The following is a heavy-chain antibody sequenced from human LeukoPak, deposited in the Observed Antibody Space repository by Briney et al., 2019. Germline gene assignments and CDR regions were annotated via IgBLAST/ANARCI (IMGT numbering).Heavy chain of an antibody. D-gene: IGHD6-19*01. V-gene: IGHV1-2*02. Sequence: ASVKVSCKASGYTFTGYYMHWVRQAPGQGLEWMGWINPNSGGTNYAQKFQGRVTMTRDTSISTAYMELSRLRSDDTAVYYCASHSSGRYEYYFDYWGQGTLVTVPS. CDR1: GYTFTGYY. CDR3: ASHSSGRYEYYFDY. J-gene: IGHJ4*02. CDR2: INPNSGGT.